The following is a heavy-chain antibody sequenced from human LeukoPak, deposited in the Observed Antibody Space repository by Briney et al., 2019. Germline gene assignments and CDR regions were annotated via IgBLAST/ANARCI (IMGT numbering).Heavy chain of an antibody. Sequence: GGSLRLSFAAPGFTFSSYGMHWVRQAPGKGLEWVDFIRYDGSNKYYADSVKGRFTISRDNSKNTLYLQMNSLRAEDTAVYYCAKDHLRYYYGSGNYFDYWGQGTLVTVSS. V-gene: IGHV3-30*02. J-gene: IGHJ4*02. D-gene: IGHD3-10*01. CDR2: IRYDGSNK. CDR1: GFTFSSYG. CDR3: AKDHLRYYYGSGNYFDY.